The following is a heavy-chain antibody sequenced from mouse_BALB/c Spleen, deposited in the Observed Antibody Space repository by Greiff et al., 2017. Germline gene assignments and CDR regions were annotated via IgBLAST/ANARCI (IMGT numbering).Heavy chain of an antibody. D-gene: IGHD2-1*01. Sequence: EVQVVESGGGLVQPGGSLRLSCATSGFTFTDYYMSWVRQPPGKALEWLGFIRNKANGYTTEYSASVKGRFTISRDNSQSILYLQMNTLRAEDSATYYCARDYYGNYGAMDYWGQGTSVTVSS. J-gene: IGHJ4*01. CDR3: ARDYYGNYGAMDY. CDR1: GFTFTDYY. CDR2: IRNKANGYTT. V-gene: IGHV7-3*02.